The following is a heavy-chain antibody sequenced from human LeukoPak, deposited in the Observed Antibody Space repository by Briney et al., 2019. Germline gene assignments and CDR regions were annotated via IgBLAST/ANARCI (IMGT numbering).Heavy chain of an antibody. J-gene: IGHJ4*02. CDR3: ASLVADYYDSSGYHDY. D-gene: IGHD3-22*01. CDR1: GGSISSGPYY. Sequence: LSLTCTVSGGSISSGPYYWGWIRQPPGKGLEWVSYISSSGSTIYYADSVKGRFTISRDNAKNSLYLQMNSLRAEDTAVYYCASLVADYYDSSGYHDYWGQGTLVTVSS. V-gene: IGHV3-11*04. CDR2: ISSSGSTI.